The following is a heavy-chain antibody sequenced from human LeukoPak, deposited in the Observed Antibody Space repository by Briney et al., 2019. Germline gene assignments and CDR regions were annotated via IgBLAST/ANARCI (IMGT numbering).Heavy chain of an antibody. CDR3: VTHQMQYCSGAGRCDWLDP. D-gene: IGHD2-15*01. Sequence: GASLLISCKASGYIYWISWVRQMPGQGLEWMGTIDPSDSYTKYGPSFQGHVTISADKSISTAYLQWSSLKASDTAMYYCVTHQMQYCSGAGRCDWLDPWGQGTLVTVSS. V-gene: IGHV5-10-1*01. CDR1: GYIYW. J-gene: IGHJ5*02. CDR2: IDPSDSYT.